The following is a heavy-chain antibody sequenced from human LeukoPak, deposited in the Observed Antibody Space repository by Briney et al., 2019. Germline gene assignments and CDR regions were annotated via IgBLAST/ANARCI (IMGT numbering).Heavy chain of an antibody. Sequence: GGSLRLSCAASGITFSNYWMSWVRQAPEKGLEWVAHIKQDGSKKHYVDSVKGRFTISRDNSKNTLYLQMNSLRAEDTAVYYCAKDKYWGQGTLVTVSS. J-gene: IGHJ4*02. CDR2: IKQDGSKK. CDR1: GITFSNYW. V-gene: IGHV3-7*01. CDR3: AKDKY.